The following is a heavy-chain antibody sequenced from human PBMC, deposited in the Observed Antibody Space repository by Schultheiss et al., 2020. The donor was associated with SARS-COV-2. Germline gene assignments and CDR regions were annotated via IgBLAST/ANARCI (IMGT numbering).Heavy chain of an antibody. V-gene: IGHV1-24*01. CDR2: FDPEDGET. D-gene: IGHD3-22*01. CDR3: ARERLPLYYDSSGYYLYDY. Sequence: ASVKVSCKASGYTFTGYYMHWVRQAPGQGLEWMGGFDPEDGETIYAQKFQGRVTMTEDTSTDTAYMELSSLRSEDTAVYYCARERLPLYYDSSGYYLYDYWGQGTLVTVSS. J-gene: IGHJ4*02. CDR1: GYTFTGYY.